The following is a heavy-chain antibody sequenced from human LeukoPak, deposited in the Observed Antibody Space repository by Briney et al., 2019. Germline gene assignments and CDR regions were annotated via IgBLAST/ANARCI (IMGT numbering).Heavy chain of an antibody. D-gene: IGHD5-12*01. CDR1: GFTFSSYA. J-gene: IGHJ4*02. V-gene: IGHV3-30*04. Sequence: PGGTLCLTCAASGFTFSSYAIHWVRQAPGQGLEWVAVISYDGTNKYYASPVKGRFTISSANPKNTVHLQMISLREEDTSIYYCARCNTRLRLRLPGEFWGQGTLVTVSS. CDR3: ARCNTRLRLRLPGEF. CDR2: ISYDGTNK.